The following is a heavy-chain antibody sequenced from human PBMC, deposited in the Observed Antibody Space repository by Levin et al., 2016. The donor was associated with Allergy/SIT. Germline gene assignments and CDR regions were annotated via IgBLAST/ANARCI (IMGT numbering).Heavy chain of an antibody. CDR2: INHSGST. CDR3: ARGRSQRYYGSGGGMDV. V-gene: IGHV4-34*01. Sequence: RQAPGKGLEWIGEINHSGSTNYNPSLKSRVTISVDTSKNQFSLKLSSVTAADTAVYYCARGRSQRYYGSGGGMDVWGQGTTVTVSS. J-gene: IGHJ6*02. D-gene: IGHD3-10*01.